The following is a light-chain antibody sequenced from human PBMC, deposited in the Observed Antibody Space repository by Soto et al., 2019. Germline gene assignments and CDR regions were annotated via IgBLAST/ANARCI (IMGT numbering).Light chain of an antibody. Sequence: QSVLTQPASVSGSPGQSITISCTGTSSDVGGYNYVSWYQQHPGKAPKLMIYDVSNRPSGVSNRFSGSKSGNTASLTISGLRAEDEANYYCSSYTSSSPFYSFGPGTKFTVL. J-gene: IGLJ1*01. V-gene: IGLV2-14*01. CDR1: SSDVGGYNY. CDR2: DVS. CDR3: SSYTSSSPFYS.